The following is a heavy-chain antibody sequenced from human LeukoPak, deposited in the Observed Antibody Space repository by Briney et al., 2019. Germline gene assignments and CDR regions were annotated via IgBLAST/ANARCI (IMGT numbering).Heavy chain of an antibody. CDR2: ISSNGGST. J-gene: IGHJ4*02. CDR1: GFTFSSYA. CDR3: AREPYYDSSGYSPDY. Sequence: GGSLRLSCAASGFTFSSYAMHWVRQAPGKGLEYVSAISSNGGSTYYANSVKGRFTISRDNSKNTLYLQMGSLRAEDTALYYCAREPYYDSSGYSPDYWGQGTLVTVSS. D-gene: IGHD3-22*01. V-gene: IGHV3-64*01.